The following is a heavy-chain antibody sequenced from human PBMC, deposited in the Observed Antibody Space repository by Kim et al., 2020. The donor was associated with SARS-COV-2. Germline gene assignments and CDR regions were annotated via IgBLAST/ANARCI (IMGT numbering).Heavy chain of an antibody. V-gene: IGHV3-23*01. CDR1: RFTFSNSA. CDR3: ANHVHLTTVTFLWYFGL. D-gene: IGHD3-16*01. J-gene: IGHJ2*01. CDR2: IFGSGHGK. Sequence: GGSLRLSCAASRFTFSNSAMTWVRQAPGKGLEWVSTIFGSGHGKYYGDSVKGRFTVSRDNSKNTFVLQMNNLTVDDTAVYYCANHVHLTTVTFLWYFGLWGRGT.